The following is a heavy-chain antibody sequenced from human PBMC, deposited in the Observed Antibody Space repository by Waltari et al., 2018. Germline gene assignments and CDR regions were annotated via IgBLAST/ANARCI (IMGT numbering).Heavy chain of an antibody. D-gene: IGHD2-15*01. V-gene: IGHV4-4*02. Sequence: WCRPSPEKWLVGIGQVRRSGRTYYNPSLETRVSVSMDTSNYTCLLKLSSAIAADTAVYYCARDRGRGLYFDSWGQGTLVTVSP. CDR3: ARDRGRGLYFDS. J-gene: IGHJ4*02. CDR2: VRRSGRT.